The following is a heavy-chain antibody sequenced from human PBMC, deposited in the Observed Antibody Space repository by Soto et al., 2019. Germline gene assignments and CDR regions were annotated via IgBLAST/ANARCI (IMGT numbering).Heavy chain of an antibody. V-gene: IGHV4-59*01. D-gene: IGHD2-2*01. Sequence: SETLSLTCTVSGGSISSYYWSWIRQPPGKGLEWIGYIYYSGSTNYNPSLKSRVTISVDTSKNQFSLKLSSVTAADTAVYYCARLGVGDVVVPADYYMDVWGKGTTVTVSS. CDR2: IYYSGST. CDR1: GGSISSYY. J-gene: IGHJ6*03. CDR3: ARLGVGDVVVPADYYMDV.